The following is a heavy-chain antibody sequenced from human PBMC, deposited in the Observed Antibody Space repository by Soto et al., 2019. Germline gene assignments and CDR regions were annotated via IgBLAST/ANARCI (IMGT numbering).Heavy chain of an antibody. J-gene: IGHJ3*02. Sequence: SQTLSLTCAISGDSVSSNSAAWNWIRQSPSRGLEWLGRTYYRSKWYNDYAVSVKSRITINPDTSKNQFSLQLNSVTAADTAVYYCARLRTNSSGWYRPAGAFDIWGQGTMVTVS. CDR3: ARLRTNSSGWYRPAGAFDI. CDR1: GDSVSSNSAA. CDR2: TYYRSKWYN. D-gene: IGHD6-19*01. V-gene: IGHV6-1*01.